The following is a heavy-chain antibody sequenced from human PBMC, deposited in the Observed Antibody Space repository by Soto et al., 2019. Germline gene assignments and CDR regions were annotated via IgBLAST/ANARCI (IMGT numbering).Heavy chain of an antibody. CDR3: GRGGRAGYSYGYGWFDS. D-gene: IGHD5-18*01. CDR2: ISAYNGNT. J-gene: IGHJ5*01. CDR1: GYTFTSYG. V-gene: IGHV1-18*01. Sequence: ASVKVSCKASGYTFTSYGISWVRQAPGQGLEWMGWISAYNGNTNYAQKLQGRVTMTTDTSTSTAYMELRSLRSDDTAVYYCGRGGRAGYSYGYGWFDSWGQGTLVTVSS.